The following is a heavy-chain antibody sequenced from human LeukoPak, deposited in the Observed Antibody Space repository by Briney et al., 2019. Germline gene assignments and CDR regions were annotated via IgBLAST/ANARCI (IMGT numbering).Heavy chain of an antibody. CDR3: ARVNYYGSGSYYENWFDP. D-gene: IGHD3-10*01. J-gene: IGHJ5*02. V-gene: IGHV3-48*03. CDR1: GFTFSSYE. CDR2: ISSSGRTI. Sequence: GGSLRLSCAASGFTFSSYEMNWVRQAPGKGLEWVSYISSSGRTIYYADSVKGRFTISRDNAKNSLYLRMNSLRAEDTAVYYCARVNYYGSGSYYENWFDPWGQGTLVTVSS.